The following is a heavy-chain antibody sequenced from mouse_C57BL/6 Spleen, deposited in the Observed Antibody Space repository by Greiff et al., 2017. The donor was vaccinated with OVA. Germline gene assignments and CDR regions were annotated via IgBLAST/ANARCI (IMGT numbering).Heavy chain of an antibody. J-gene: IGHJ3*01. CDR3: ARGEDGNYAAY. V-gene: IGHV1-81*01. Sequence: VKVVESGAELARPGASVKLSCKASGYTFTSYGISWVKQRTGQGLEWIGEIYPRSGNTYYNEKFKGKATLTADKSSSTAYMELRSLTSEDSAVYFCARGEDGNYAAYWGQGTLVTVSA. D-gene: IGHD2-1*01. CDR2: IYPRSGNT. CDR1: GYTFTSYG.